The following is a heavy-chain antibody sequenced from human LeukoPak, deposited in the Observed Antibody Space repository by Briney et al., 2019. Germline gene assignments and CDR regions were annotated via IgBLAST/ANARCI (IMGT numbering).Heavy chain of an antibody. CDR1: GFTFSSYA. J-gene: IGHJ4*02. D-gene: IGHD5-18*01. V-gene: IGHV3-23*01. CDR2: ISGSCGST. Sequence: GGSLRLSCAASGFTFSSYAMSWVRQAPGKGLDWVSAISGSCGSTYYADSVKGRFTISRDNSKNTLYLQMNSLRAEDTAVYYCAKVIGYSYGCVDYWGQGTLVTVSS. CDR3: AKVIGYSYGCVDY.